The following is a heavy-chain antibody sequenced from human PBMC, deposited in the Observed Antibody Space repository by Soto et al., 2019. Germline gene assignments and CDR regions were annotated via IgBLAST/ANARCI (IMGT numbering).Heavy chain of an antibody. J-gene: IGHJ4*02. CDR1: GFTFSTHA. CDR3: ARDQTGITTAGGGRIDH. V-gene: IGHV3-30-3*01. CDR2: VSFDGSNK. Sequence: QVQLVESGGGVVQPGRSLRLSCAASGFTFSTHAMHWVRQAPGKGLECVAIVSFDGSNKYYADSVKGRFTISRDNSKNTLYLQMSGLTAGDPAFYYCARDQTGITTAGGGRIDHWGQGTLVTVSS. D-gene: IGHD6-13*01.